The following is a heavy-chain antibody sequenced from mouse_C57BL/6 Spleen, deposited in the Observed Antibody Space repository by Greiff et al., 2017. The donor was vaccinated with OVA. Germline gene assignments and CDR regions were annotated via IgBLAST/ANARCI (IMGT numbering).Heavy chain of an antibody. CDR3: THYYYGSSYAWFAY. CDR2: IDPEDGDT. V-gene: IGHV14-1*01. Sequence: EVKLQESGAELVRPGASVKLSCTASGFNIKDYYMHWVKQRPEQGLEWIGRIDPEDGDTEYAPKFQGKATMTADTSSNTAYLQLSSLTSEDTAVYYCTHYYYGSSYAWFAYWGQGTLVTVSA. CDR1: GFNIKDYY. D-gene: IGHD1-1*01. J-gene: IGHJ3*01.